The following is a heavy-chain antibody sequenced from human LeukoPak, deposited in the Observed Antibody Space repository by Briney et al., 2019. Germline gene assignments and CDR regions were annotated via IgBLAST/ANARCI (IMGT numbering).Heavy chain of an antibody. CDR1: GYTFTGYY. Sequence: ASVKVSCKASGYTFTGYYMHWVRQAPGQGLEWMGRINPNSGGTNYAQKFQGRVTMTRDTSISTAYMELSRLRSDDTAVYYCARDKSSGWSSYNWFDPWGQGTLVTVSS. CDR2: INPNSGGT. V-gene: IGHV1-2*06. J-gene: IGHJ5*02. D-gene: IGHD6-19*01. CDR3: ARDKSSGWSSYNWFDP.